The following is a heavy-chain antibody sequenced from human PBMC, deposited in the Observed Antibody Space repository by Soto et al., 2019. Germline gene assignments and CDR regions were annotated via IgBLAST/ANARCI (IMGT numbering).Heavy chain of an antibody. CDR2: ITGTGGST. CDR1: GFTFTIIA. V-gene: IGHV3-23*01. J-gene: IGHJ4*02. D-gene: IGHD3-22*01. Sequence: EVQLLESGGGLVQPGGSLKSSVEAPGFTFTIIARVWVRKVPGRGWGWVSGITGTGGSTYYGDSVKGRFTISRDNSKNTLYLQMNSLRAEDTAVYYCAKDRGITMVVVTVLLDYWGQGTLVTVSS. CDR3: AKDRGITMVVVTVLLDY.